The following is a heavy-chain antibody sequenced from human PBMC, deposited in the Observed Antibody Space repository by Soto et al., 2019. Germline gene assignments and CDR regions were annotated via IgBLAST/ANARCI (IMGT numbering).Heavy chain of an antibody. D-gene: IGHD3-10*01. Sequence: QVQLQESGPRLVKPSETLSLTCTVSGGSISRYYWTWIRQPPGKGLEWIGCIYDSGSTNYNPSLTPRVTISVDTSKTQFSLKLSSVTAADTAVYYCAKHGDEQYHGSGILNWGQGTLVTVSS. CDR3: AKHGDEQYHGSGILN. CDR2: IYDSGST. J-gene: IGHJ4*02. CDR1: GGSISRYY. V-gene: IGHV4-59*08.